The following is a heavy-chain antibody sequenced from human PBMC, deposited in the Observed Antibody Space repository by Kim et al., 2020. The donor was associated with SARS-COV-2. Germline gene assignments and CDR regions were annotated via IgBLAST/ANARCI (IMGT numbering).Heavy chain of an antibody. V-gene: IGHV1-3*01. CDR1: GYTFTSYA. D-gene: IGHD6-19*01. CDR3: ARGTNQAQALGGWNAFDI. J-gene: IGHJ3*02. CDR2: INAGNGNT. Sequence: ASVKVSCKASGYTFTSYAMHWVRQAPGQRLEWMGWINAGNGNTKYSQKFQGRVTITRDTSASTAYMELSSLRSEDTAVYYCARGTNQAQALGGWNAFDIWGQGTMVTVSS.